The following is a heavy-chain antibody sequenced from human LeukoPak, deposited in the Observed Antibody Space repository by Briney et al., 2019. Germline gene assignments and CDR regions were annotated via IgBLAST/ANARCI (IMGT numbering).Heavy chain of an antibody. V-gene: IGHV4-59*11. CDR3: ARVAGSTSSHGWFDP. CDR2: IYYSGST. D-gene: IGHD2-2*01. J-gene: IGHJ5*02. CDR1: GGSISSHY. Sequence: SETLSLTCTVSGGSISSHYWSWIRQPPGKGLEWIGYIYYSGSTNYNPSLKSRVTISVDTSKNQFSLKLSSVTAADTAVYYCARVAGSTSSHGWFDPWGQGTLVTVSS.